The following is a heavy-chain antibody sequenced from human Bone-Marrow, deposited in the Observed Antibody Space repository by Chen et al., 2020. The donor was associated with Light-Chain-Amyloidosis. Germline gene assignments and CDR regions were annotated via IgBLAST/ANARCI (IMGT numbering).Heavy chain of an antibody. V-gene: IGHV1-69*01. CDR3: AGVPRVLAAHALDI. CDR1: GGTFSSFP. Sequence: QVQLVQSGAEVKKPGSSVKVSCRTSGGTFSSFPIIWVRQAPGQGLEWVGGVIPILDTPTYAQKFQGRVTITADDSTSTAYMELRSRTSEDTAVYFCAGVPRVLAAHALDIWGQGTIVSVSS. CDR2: VIPILDTP. D-gene: IGHD2-15*01. J-gene: IGHJ3*02.